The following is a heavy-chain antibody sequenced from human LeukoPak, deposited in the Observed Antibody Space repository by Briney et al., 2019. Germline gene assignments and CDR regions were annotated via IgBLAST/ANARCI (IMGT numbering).Heavy chain of an antibody. D-gene: IGHD7-27*01. CDR2: MSPNSGNT. Sequence: ASVKVSCKASGYTFTSYDINWMRQATGQGLEWMGWMSPNSGNTGYAQKFQGRVTMTRDTSTGTAYLELSSLRSEDSAVYHCVRTPPNWGADFWGQGTLVTVSS. CDR1: GYTFTSYD. V-gene: IGHV1-8*01. J-gene: IGHJ4*02. CDR3: VRTPPNWGADF.